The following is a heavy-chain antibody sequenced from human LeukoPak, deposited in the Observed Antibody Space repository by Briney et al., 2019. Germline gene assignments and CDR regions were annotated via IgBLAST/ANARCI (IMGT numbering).Heavy chain of an antibody. J-gene: IGHJ4*02. CDR2: INPNSGGT. CDR3: ARDHWEGDYKFRQEEYYFDY. Sequence: GASVKVSCKASGYTFTGYYMHWVRQAPRQGLEWMGRINPNSGGTNYAQKFQGRVTMTRDTSISTAYMELSRLRSDDTAVYYCARDHWEGDYKFRQEEYYFDYWGKGTLVTVSS. D-gene: IGHD4-17*01. V-gene: IGHV1-2*06. CDR1: GYTFTGYY.